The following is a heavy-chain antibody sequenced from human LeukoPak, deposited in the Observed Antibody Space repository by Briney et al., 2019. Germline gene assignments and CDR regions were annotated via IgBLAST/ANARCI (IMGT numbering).Heavy chain of an antibody. CDR2: IRYDGSNK. CDR1: GFTFSSYG. V-gene: IGHV3-30*02. J-gene: IGHJ4*02. Sequence: GGSLRLSCAASGFTFSSYGMHWVRQAPGKGLEWVAFIRYDGSNKYYADSVKGRLTISRDNSKNTLYLQMNSLRAEDTAVYYCAKQRLVQGGFDYWGQGTLVTVSS. D-gene: IGHD6-19*01. CDR3: AKQRLVQGGFDY.